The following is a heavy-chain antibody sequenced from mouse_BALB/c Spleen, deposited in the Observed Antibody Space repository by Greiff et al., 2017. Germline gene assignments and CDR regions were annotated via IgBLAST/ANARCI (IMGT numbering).Heavy chain of an antibody. D-gene: IGHD1-2*01. J-gene: IGHJ3*01. CDR1: GFTFSDYY. CDR3: ARGHYYGYDY. Sequence: DVQLVESGGGLVKPGGSLKLSCAASGFTFSDYYMYWVRQTPEKRLEWVATISDGGSYTYYPDSVKGRFTISRDNAKNNLYLQMSSLKSEDTAMYYCARGHYYGYDYWGQGTLVTVSA. CDR2: ISDGGSYT. V-gene: IGHV5-4*02.